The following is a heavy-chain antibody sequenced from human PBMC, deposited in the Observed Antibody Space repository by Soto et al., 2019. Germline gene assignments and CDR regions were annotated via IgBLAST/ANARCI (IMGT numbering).Heavy chain of an antibody. CDR2: ISYDGSNK. D-gene: IGHD4-17*01. Sequence: GGSLRLSCAASGLAFSSYGMHWVRQAPGKGLEWVAVISYDGSNKNYADSVKGRFTISRDNSKNTVYLQMNSLRLEDTAVYYCARGPSYSDSYFDYWGQGTLVTVSS. V-gene: IGHV3-30*03. J-gene: IGHJ4*02. CDR1: GLAFSSYG. CDR3: ARGPSYSDSYFDY.